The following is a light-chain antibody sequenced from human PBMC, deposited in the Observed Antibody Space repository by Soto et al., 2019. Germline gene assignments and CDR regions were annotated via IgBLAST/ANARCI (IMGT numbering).Light chain of an antibody. Sequence: QSALTQPASVSGSPGQSITISCTGTSSDVGGYNFVSWYQHHPGKAPKLMIYEVSNRPSGVSNRFSGAKSGNTASLTISGIQAEDEADYYGCSHTSNRALNWVFGGGTQLTVL. CDR3: CSHTSNRALNWV. V-gene: IGLV2-14*01. J-gene: IGLJ3*02. CDR2: EVS. CDR1: SSDVGGYNF.